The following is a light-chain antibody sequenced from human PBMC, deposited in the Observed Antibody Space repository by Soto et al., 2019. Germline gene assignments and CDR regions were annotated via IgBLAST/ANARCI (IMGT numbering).Light chain of an antibody. J-gene: IGKJ4*01. CDR3: LQHNTYPLT. CDR1: QGIRND. Sequence: DIQMTQSPSSLSASVGDRVTITCRASQGIRNDLGWYQQKPGKGPKRLIYAASNLSSGVLSRFSGSGFGTDFTFTIISLQSEDFATYFCLQHNTYPLTCGGGTKVDIK. CDR2: AAS. V-gene: IGKV1-17*01.